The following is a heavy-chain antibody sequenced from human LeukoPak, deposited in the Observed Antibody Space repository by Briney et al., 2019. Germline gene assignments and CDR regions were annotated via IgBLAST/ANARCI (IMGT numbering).Heavy chain of an antibody. CDR1: GFTFDDYA. Sequence: PGGSLRLSCAASGFTFDDYAMTWVRQAPGKGLEWLSAISISGDDTYYADSVKGRFTISRDNSKNTLYLQMNSLSADDTAMYYCANEIRPNDYWGQGTLVTVSS. CDR2: ISISGDDT. V-gene: IGHV3-23*01. D-gene: IGHD4-17*01. CDR3: ANEIRPNDY. J-gene: IGHJ4*02.